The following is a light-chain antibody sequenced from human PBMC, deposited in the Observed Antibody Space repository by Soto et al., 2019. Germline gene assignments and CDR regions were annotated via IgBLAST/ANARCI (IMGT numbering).Light chain of an antibody. J-gene: IGLJ2*01. CDR3: SSYAGSNNPVI. Sequence: QSALTQPPSASGSPGQSVTISCTGTSSDVGGYNYVSWYQHHPGKAPKLMIYEVTKRPSGVPDRFSGSKSGNTASLTVSGLQAEDEAAYYCSSYAGSNNPVIFGGGTKLTV. CDR1: SSDVGGYNY. CDR2: EVT. V-gene: IGLV2-8*01.